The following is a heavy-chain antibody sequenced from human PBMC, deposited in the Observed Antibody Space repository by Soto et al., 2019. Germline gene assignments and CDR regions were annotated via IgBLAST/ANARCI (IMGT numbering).Heavy chain of an antibody. Sequence: GASVKVSCKASGYTFTSHYMHWVRQAPGQGLEWMGIINPSGGSTRYAQRFQGRVTMTRDTSTSTVYMELSRLTSEDTAVYYCARDLSFDYWGQGTLVTVSS. J-gene: IGHJ4*02. CDR3: ARDLSFDY. V-gene: IGHV1-46*01. CDR2: INPSGGST. CDR1: GYTFTSHY.